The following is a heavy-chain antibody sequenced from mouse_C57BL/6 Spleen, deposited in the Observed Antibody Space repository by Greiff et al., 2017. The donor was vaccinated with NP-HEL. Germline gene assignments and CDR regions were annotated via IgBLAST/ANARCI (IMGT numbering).Heavy chain of an antibody. J-gene: IGHJ1*03. V-gene: IGHV1-69*01. Sequence: QVQLKEPGAELVMPGASVKLSCKASGYTFTSYWMHWVKQRPGQGLEWIGEIDPSDSYTNYNQKFKGKSTLTVDKSSSTAYMQLSSLTSEDSAVYYCARLDYGSTYWYFDVWGTGTTVTVSS. CDR1: GYTFTSYW. CDR2: IDPSDSYT. CDR3: ARLDYGSTYWYFDV. D-gene: IGHD1-1*01.